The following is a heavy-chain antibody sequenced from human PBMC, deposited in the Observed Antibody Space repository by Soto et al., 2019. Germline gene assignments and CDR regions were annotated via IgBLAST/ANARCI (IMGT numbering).Heavy chain of an antibody. Sequence: QVQLVESGGGVVQPGRSLRLSCAASGFTFSSYAMHWVRQAPGKGLEWVAVISYDGSNKYYADSVKGRFTISRDNSKNTLYLQMNSRRAEDTAVYYCARLPIFGVVIENYFDYWGQGTLVTVSS. CDR2: ISYDGSNK. CDR3: ARLPIFGVVIENYFDY. CDR1: GFTFSSYA. J-gene: IGHJ4*02. V-gene: IGHV3-30-3*01. D-gene: IGHD3-3*01.